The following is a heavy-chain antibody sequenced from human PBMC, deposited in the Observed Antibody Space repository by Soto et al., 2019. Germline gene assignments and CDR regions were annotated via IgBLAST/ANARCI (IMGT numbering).Heavy chain of an antibody. CDR3: ARVMDIAAAGTRVSYYYGMDV. CDR2: IWYDGSNK. D-gene: IGHD6-13*01. J-gene: IGHJ6*02. CDR1: GFTFSSYG. V-gene: IGHV3-33*01. Sequence: GGSLRLSCAASGFTFSSYGMHWVRQAPGKGLEWVAVIWYDGSNKYYADSVKGRFTISRDNSKNTLYLQMNSLRAEDTAVYCCARVMDIAAAGTRVSYYYGMDVWGQGTTVTVSS.